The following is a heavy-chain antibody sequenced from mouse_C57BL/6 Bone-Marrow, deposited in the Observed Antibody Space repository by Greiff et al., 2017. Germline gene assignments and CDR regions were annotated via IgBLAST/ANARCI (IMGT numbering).Heavy chain of an antibody. V-gene: IGHV5-4*03. CDR3: ARPYYSSVFDY. CDR2: ISDGGSYT. Sequence: EVKLVESGGGLVKPGGSLKLSCAASGFTFSSYAMSWVRQTPEKRLEWVATISDGGSYTYYPDNVKGRFTISRDNAKNNLYLQMSHLKSEDTAMYYCARPYYSSVFDYWGQGTTLTVSS. J-gene: IGHJ2*01. CDR1: GFTFSSYA. D-gene: IGHD2-5*01.